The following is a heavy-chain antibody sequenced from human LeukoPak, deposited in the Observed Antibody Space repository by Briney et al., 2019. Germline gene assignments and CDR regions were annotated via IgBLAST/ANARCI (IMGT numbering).Heavy chain of an antibody. CDR1: GFTFSSYA. V-gene: IGHV3-23*01. CDR3: AKGRPPILERVLAHLFDY. CDR2: ISGSGGST. D-gene: IGHD3-3*01. J-gene: IGHJ4*02. Sequence: PGGSLRLSCAASGFTFSSYAMSWVRQAPGKGLEWVSAISGSGGSTYYADSVKGRFTISRDNSKNTLYLQMNSLRAEDTAVYYCAKGRPPILERVLAHLFDYWGQGTLVTVSS.